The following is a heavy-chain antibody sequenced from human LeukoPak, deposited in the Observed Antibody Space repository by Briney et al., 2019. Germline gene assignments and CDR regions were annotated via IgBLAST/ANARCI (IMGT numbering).Heavy chain of an antibody. D-gene: IGHD1-26*01. Sequence: SGGSLRLSCIASGFTFDDYGMSWVRQAPGKGLEWVSSINWNSGRTAYADSVKGRFTISRDNSKNTLYLQMNSLRAEDTAVYYCARDEGSGSYFGVNDYWGQGTLVTVSS. CDR3: ARDEGSGSYFGVNDY. V-gene: IGHV3-20*04. CDR2: INWNSGRT. J-gene: IGHJ4*02. CDR1: GFTFDDYG.